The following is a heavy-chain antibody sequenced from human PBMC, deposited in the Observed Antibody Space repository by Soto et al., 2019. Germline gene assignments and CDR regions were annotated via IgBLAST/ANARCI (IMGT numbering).Heavy chain of an antibody. CDR1: GGSFSGYY. V-gene: IGHV4-34*01. CDR3: ARFDGIAVAGFGY. Sequence: SETLSLTCAVYGGSFSGYYWSWIRQPPGKGLEWIGEINHSGSTNYNPSLKSRVTISVDTSKNQFSLKLSSVTAADTAVYYCARFDGIAVAGFGYWGQGTLVTVSS. CDR2: INHSGST. J-gene: IGHJ4*02. D-gene: IGHD6-19*01.